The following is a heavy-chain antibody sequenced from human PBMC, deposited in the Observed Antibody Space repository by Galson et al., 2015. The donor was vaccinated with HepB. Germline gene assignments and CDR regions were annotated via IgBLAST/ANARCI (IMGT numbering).Heavy chain of an antibody. CDR1: GFTFSSYV. V-gene: IGHV3-23*01. Sequence: SLRLSCAASGFTFSSYVMSWVRQAPGKGLEWVSAISGSGGSTYYPDSVKGRFTISRDNSKNTLYLQMNSLRAEDTAIYYCAKTRYFVWHRAENAFDIWGQGTMVTVSS. CDR3: AKTRYFVWHRAENAFDI. J-gene: IGHJ3*02. CDR2: ISGSGGST. D-gene: IGHD3-9*01.